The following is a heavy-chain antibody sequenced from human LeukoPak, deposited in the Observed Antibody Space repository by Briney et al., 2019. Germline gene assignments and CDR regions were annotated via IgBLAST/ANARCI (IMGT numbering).Heavy chain of an antibody. CDR1: GGSISSGGYY. D-gene: IGHD5-12*01. CDR3: ARDRGPYSGYDSYYFDY. CDR2: IYYSGST. J-gene: IGHJ4*02. Sequence: PSETLSLTCTVSGGSISSGGYYWSWIRQHPGKGLEWIGYIYYSGSTYYNPSPKSRVTISVDTSKNQFSLKLSSVTAADTAVYYCARDRGPYSGYDSYYFDYWGQGTLVTVSS. V-gene: IGHV4-31*03.